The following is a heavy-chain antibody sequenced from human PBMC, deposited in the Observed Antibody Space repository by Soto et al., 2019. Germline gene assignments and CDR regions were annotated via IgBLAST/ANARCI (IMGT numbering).Heavy chain of an antibody. CDR3: ASGLYELLWFGELLLHPYMDV. Sequence: GGSLRLSCAASGFTFSSYSMNWVRQAPGKGLEWVSSISSSSSYIYYADSVKGRFTISRDNAKNSLYLQMNSLRAEDTAVYYCASGLYELLWFGELLLHPYMDVWGKGTTVTVSS. J-gene: IGHJ6*03. V-gene: IGHV3-21*01. CDR2: ISSSSSYI. CDR1: GFTFSSYS. D-gene: IGHD3-10*01.